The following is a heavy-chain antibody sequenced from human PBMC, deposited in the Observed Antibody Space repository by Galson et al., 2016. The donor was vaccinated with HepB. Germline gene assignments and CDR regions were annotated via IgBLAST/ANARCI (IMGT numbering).Heavy chain of an antibody. J-gene: IGHJ6*02. CDR2: TSAYNGNT. Sequence: VKVSCKASGYTFTSYGISWVRQAPGQGPEWMGWTSAYNGNTNYAQKLQGRVTMTTDTSTSTAYMELRSLRSDDTAVYYCARDGGATYCSGGSCYDYYYYGMDIWGQGTTVTVSS. CDR3: ARDGGATYCSGGSCYDYYYYGMDI. CDR1: GYTFTSYG. D-gene: IGHD2-15*01. V-gene: IGHV1-18*01.